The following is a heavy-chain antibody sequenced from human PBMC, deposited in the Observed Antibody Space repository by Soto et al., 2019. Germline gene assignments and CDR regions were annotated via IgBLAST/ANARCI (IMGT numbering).Heavy chain of an antibody. V-gene: IGHV4-59*01. J-gene: IGHJ4*02. CDR3: ARDSSSGSFDY. CDR2: IYYSGST. CDR1: GGSISSYY. D-gene: IGHD6-19*01. Sequence: SETLSLTCTVSGGSISSYYCSWIRQPPGKGLEWIGYIYYSGSTNYNPSLKSRVTISVDTSKNQSSLKLSSVTAADTAVYYCARDSSSGSFDYWGQGTLVTVSS.